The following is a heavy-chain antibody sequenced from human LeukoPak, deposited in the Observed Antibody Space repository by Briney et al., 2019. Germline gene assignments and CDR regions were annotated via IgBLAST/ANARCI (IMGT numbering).Heavy chain of an antibody. CDR1: GGSISSSSYY. J-gene: IGHJ2*01. CDR3: ARSDRDLWYFDL. CDR2: IYDSRST. V-gene: IGHV4-39*07. Sequence: PSETLSLTCTVSGGSISSSSYYWGWIRQPPGKGLEWIASIYDSRSTYYNPSLKSRLTISVDTSKNQFSLRLSSVTAADTAVYYCARSDRDLWYFDLWGRGTLVTVSS.